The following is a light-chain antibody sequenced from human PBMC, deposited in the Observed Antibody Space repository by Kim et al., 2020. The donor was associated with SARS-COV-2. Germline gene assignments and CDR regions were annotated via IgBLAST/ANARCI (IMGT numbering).Light chain of an antibody. CDR2: DVS. V-gene: IGLV2-11*01. Sequence: GQSVTLSFTGTSSDVGGYNDVSWYQQHPGKAPKLMIYDVSKRPSGVPDRFSGSKSGNTASLTISGLQAEDEADYYCCSYAGSYTWVFGGGTQLTVL. CDR3: CSYAGSYTWV. CDR1: SSDVGGYND. J-gene: IGLJ3*02.